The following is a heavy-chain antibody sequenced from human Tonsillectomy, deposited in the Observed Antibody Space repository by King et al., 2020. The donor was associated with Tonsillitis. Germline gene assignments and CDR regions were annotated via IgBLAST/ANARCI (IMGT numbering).Heavy chain of an antibody. CDR1: GFTFSGYW. CDR3: ARDKSYYSYYLDA. V-gene: IGHV3-74*01. J-gene: IGHJ6*03. Sequence: VQLVESGGGLVQPGGSLRLSCVVSGFTFSGYWMHWVRQAPGKGLVWVSRIKNDGTITSYAESVKGRFTISRDNAKNTLYLQMNSLRAEDTAVYYCARDKSYYSYYLDAWGKGTTVSVSS. CDR2: IKNDGTIT.